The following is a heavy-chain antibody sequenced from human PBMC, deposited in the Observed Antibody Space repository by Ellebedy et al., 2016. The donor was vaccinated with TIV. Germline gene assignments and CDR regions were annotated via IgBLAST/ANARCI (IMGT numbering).Heavy chain of an antibody. D-gene: IGHD3-22*01. Sequence: PGGSLRLSCAASGFTFSSYSMNWVRQAPGKGLEWVSYISSSSSTIYYADSVKGRFTISRDNAKNSLYLQMNSLRDEDTAVYYCARDYYDSSGYWWGDYWGQGTLVTVSS. CDR1: GFTFSSYS. CDR2: ISSSSSTI. V-gene: IGHV3-48*02. CDR3: ARDYYDSSGYWWGDY. J-gene: IGHJ4*02.